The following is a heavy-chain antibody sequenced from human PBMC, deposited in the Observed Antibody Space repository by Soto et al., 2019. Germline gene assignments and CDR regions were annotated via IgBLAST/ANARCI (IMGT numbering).Heavy chain of an antibody. Sequence: SETLSLTCTVSGGSIRSYYWSWIRQPPGKGLEWIGYIYYSGSTNYNPSLKSRVTISVDTSKNQFSLKLSSVTAADTAVYYCAREDGYYFDYWGQGTLVTVSS. CDR2: IYYSGST. CDR3: AREDGYYFDY. CDR1: GGSIRSYY. V-gene: IGHV4-59*01. J-gene: IGHJ4*02.